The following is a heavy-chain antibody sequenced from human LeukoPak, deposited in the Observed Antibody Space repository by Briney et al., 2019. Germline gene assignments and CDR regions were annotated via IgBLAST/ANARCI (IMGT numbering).Heavy chain of an antibody. CDR2: IYNSGST. CDR1: GGSISIYY. CDR3: ARDIIGTVYVWGSYRPSPFDY. D-gene: IGHD3-16*02. V-gene: IGHV4-59*01. Sequence: SETLSLTCSVSGGSISIYYWSWIRQPPGRGLEWIGYIYNSGSTNYNPSLKSRVTISVDTSKNQFSLKLTSVTAADTAVYYCARDIIGTVYVWGSYRPSPFDYWGQGTLVTVSS. J-gene: IGHJ4*02.